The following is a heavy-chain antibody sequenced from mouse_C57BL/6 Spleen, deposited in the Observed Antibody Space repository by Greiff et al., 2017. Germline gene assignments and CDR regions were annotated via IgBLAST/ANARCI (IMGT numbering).Heavy chain of an antibody. V-gene: IGHV1-82*01. CDR1: GYAFSSSW. Sequence: VQLQQSGPELVKPGASVKISCKASGYAFSSSWMNWVKQRPGKGLEWIGRIYPGDGDTNYNGKFKGKATLTADKSSSTAYMQLSSLTSEYSAVYFCSRGPITTVVYFDYWGQGTTLTVSS. J-gene: IGHJ2*01. D-gene: IGHD1-1*01. CDR3: SRGPITTVVYFDY. CDR2: IYPGDGDT.